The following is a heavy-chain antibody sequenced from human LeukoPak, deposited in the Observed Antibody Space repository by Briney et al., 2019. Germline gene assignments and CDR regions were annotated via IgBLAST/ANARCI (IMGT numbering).Heavy chain of an antibody. CDR2: IWYDGNYK. CDR3: ARDGGQQMEKFDY. J-gene: IGHJ4*02. D-gene: IGHD6-13*01. CDR1: GFTFSTYG. V-gene: IGHV3-33*01. Sequence: PGRSLRLSCVASGFTFSTYGMHWVRQAPGKGLEWVALIWYDGNYKYYADSVKGRFTISRDNSKNTLYLQMNSLRVEDTAVYYCARDGGQQMEKFDYWGQGTLVPVSS.